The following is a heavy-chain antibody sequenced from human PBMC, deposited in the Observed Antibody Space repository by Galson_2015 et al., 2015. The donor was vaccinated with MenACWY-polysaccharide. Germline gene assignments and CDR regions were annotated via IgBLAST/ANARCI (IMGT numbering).Heavy chain of an antibody. CDR2: TCYRSKWYN. V-gene: IGHV6-1*01. CDR3: ARESNDRSGLTWFDP. J-gene: IGHJ5*02. CDR1: GDSVSSNSAA. D-gene: IGHD3-10*01. Sequence: CAISGDSVSSNSAAWNWIRQSPSRGLEWLGRTCYRSKWYNDYAVSVKSRLTINPDTSKNQFSLQLKSVTPEDTAVYYCARESNDRSGLTWFDPWGQGTLVTVSS.